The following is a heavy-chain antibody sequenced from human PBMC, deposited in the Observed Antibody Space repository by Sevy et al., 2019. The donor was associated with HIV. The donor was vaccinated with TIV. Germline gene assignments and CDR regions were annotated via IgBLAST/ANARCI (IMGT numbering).Heavy chain of an antibody. V-gene: IGHV4-59*01. Sequence: SDTLSLTCTVSGGSISSYYWSWIRQPPGKGLEWIGYIYYSGSTKYNPALKSRVSISVDTTKNQFSLKLNSVTAADTAVYYCARDGYYSDSSGYYHYYFDYWGQGTLVTVSS. CDR2: IYYSGST. J-gene: IGHJ4*02. D-gene: IGHD3-22*01. CDR3: ARDGYYSDSSGYYHYYFDY. CDR1: GGSISSYY.